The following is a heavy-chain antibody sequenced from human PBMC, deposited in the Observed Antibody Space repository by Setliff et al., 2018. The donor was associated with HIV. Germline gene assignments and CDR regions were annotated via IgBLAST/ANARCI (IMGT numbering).Heavy chain of an antibody. Sequence: SLTCVVSGGSISSNTYYWGWIRQPPGKGLEWIGSIYYSGSTYYNPSLKSRVTISVDTSKNQFSLKLSSVTAAGTAVYYCARQGAGIQVRYFDWPWDPWTLDFDIWGRGTLVTVSS. J-gene: IGHJ2*01. CDR3: ARQGAGIQVRYFDWPWDPWTLDFDI. CDR1: GGSISSNTYY. CDR2: IYYSGST. V-gene: IGHV4-39*01. D-gene: IGHD3-9*01.